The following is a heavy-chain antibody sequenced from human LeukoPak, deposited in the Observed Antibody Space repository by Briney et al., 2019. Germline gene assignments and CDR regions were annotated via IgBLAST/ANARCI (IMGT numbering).Heavy chain of an antibody. CDR3: ARSKSAAMFYWYFDL. CDR2: VFYTGST. Sequence: SETLSLTCDVSGDSITSYYWGWIRQPPGKGLEWIGYVFYTGSTNYTPSLKSRVAISQDTPKNQVSLRLSSVTAADTAMYYCARSKSAAMFYWYFDLWGRGTLVTVSS. J-gene: IGHJ2*01. CDR1: GDSITSYY. V-gene: IGHV4-59*01. D-gene: IGHD2-2*01.